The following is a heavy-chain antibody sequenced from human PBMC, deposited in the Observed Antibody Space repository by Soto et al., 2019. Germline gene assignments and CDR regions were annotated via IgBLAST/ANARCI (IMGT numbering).Heavy chain of an antibody. CDR3: ARSRSGAVADSFDF. CDR1: GFTFSRYA. Sequence: GGSLRLSCAASGFTFSRYAIHWVRQAPGKGLEWVAVISRDGTNKYYVDSVKGRFTISRDNSRNTLYLQMNSLRHEDAAVYYCARSRSGAVADSFDFWGQGTLVTV. V-gene: IGHV3-30*04. CDR2: ISRDGTNK. D-gene: IGHD3-10*01. J-gene: IGHJ4*02.